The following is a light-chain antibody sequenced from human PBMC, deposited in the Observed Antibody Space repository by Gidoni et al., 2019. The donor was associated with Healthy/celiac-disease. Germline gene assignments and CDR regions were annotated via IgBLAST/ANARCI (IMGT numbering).Light chain of an antibody. CDR1: KLGDKY. V-gene: IGLV3-1*01. J-gene: IGLJ2*01. Sequence: SYELTQPPPLSVSPGQTASITCSGDKLGDKYACWYQQKPGQSPVLVIYQDSERPSGSPERFSGSNSGNTATLTISGTQAMDEADYYCQAWDSSTHVVFGGGTKLTVL. CDR2: QDS. CDR3: QAWDSSTHVV.